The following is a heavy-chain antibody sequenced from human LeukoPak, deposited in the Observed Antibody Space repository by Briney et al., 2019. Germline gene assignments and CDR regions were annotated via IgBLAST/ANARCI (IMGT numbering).Heavy chain of an antibody. Sequence: APVKVPCKASGYTFTGYYMHWVRQAHGQGLEWMGWINPNSGGTNYAQKFQGRVTMTRDTSISTAYMELSRLRSDDTAVYYCARDRLSGYYYREVGYWGQGTLVTVSS. CDR2: INPNSGGT. D-gene: IGHD3-22*01. J-gene: IGHJ4*02. CDR1: GYTFTGYY. CDR3: ARDRLSGYYYREVGY. V-gene: IGHV1-2*02.